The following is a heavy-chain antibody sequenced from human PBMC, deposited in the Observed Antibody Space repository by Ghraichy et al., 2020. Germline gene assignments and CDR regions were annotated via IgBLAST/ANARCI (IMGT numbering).Heavy chain of an antibody. V-gene: IGHV4-39*01. Sequence: SETLSLTCTVSGGSIISPNYYWAWIRQPPGKGLDWIGIIYYSGSAYYNPSLKSRVIISIDASKSQFSLNLSSVTAADTAVYFCARRYSDSGSYYMPWGQGTLVTVSS. CDR2: IYYSGSA. CDR1: GGSIISPNYY. CDR3: ARRYSDSGSYYMP. D-gene: IGHD3-10*01. J-gene: IGHJ5*02.